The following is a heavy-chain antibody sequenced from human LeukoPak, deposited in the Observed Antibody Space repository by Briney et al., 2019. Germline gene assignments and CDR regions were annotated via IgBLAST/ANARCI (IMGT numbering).Heavy chain of an antibody. Sequence: GGSLRLSCAASGFTFSSYSMNWVRQAPGKGLEWVSSISSSSSYIYYADSVKGRFTISRDNAKNSLYLQMNSLRADDTAVYYCARARSYDSSGYLTGWGQGTLVTVSS. D-gene: IGHD3-22*01. CDR1: GFTFSSYS. V-gene: IGHV3-21*01. CDR2: ISSSSSYI. J-gene: IGHJ4*02. CDR3: ARARSYDSSGYLTG.